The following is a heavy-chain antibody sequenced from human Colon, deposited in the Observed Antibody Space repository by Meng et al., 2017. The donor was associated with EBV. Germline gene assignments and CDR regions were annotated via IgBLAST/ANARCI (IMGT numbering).Heavy chain of an antibody. J-gene: IGHJ4*02. V-gene: IGHV1-69*13. CDR3: ARGRCNQPLFDF. D-gene: IGHD2-8*01. CDR2: LIAVFDKT. Sequence: HVHMGQAGAEVRKPGASVKVACKTSGGSFRTHTFSGVRQAPGQGLEWMGGLIAVFDKTKAAPRFQDRVTFTADETTTTAYMELSSLTFEDTAVYFCARGRCNQPLFDFWGQGTLVTVFS. CDR1: GGSFRTHT.